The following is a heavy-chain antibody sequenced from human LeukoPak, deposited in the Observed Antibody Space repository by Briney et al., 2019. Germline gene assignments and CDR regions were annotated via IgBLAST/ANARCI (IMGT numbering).Heavy chain of an antibody. J-gene: IGHJ6*03. CDR3: ARDGLYGSSSYYYYMDV. D-gene: IGHD6-6*01. V-gene: IGHV3-74*01. CDR2: IKSDGSST. Sequence: GGSLRLSCAASGFTFSTYWMHWVRQAPGKGLVWVSRIKSDGSSTNYADSVKGRFTISRDNAKNTLYLQMNSLRAEDTAVYYCARDGLYGSSSYYYYMDVWGKGTPVTVSS. CDR1: GFTFSTYW.